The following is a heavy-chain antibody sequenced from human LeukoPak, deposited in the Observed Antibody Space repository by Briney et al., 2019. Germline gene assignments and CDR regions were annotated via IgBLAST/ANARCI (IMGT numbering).Heavy chain of an antibody. CDR3: ARDSSGYYYGY. Sequence: ASVKVSCKASSYTFTTYGIIWVRQAPGQGLEWMGWISAYNGYTNYAQNLQGRVTMTTDTSTSTAYMGLRSLRSDDTAVYYCARDSSGYYYGYWGQGTLVTVSS. CDR2: ISAYNGYT. CDR1: SYTFTTYG. D-gene: IGHD3-22*01. V-gene: IGHV1-18*01. J-gene: IGHJ4*02.